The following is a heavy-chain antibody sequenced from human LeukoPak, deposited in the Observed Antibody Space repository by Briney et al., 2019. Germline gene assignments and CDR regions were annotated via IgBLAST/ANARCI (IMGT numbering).Heavy chain of an antibody. V-gene: IGHV3-7*01. D-gene: IGHD5-24*01. J-gene: IGHJ4*02. CDR2: VNQDGSGK. Sequence: GGSLRLSCAASGCTFSSAWMSWVRQAPGKGLEWVANVNQDGSGKYYVDSVKGRFTISKDNAKNSLYLQMNSLRAEDTAVYYCTSANYGPAYWGQGTLVTVSS. CDR3: TSANYGPAY. CDR1: GCTFSSAW.